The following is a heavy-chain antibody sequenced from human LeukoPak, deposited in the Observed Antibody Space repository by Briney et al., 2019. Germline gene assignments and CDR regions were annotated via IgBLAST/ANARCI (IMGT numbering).Heavy chain of an antibody. V-gene: IGHV3-23*01. CDR3: ARFTMVRGVIEKVHPFDY. CDR1: GFTFSNYG. J-gene: IGHJ4*02. D-gene: IGHD3-10*01. Sequence: GGTLRLSCAASGFTFSNYGMSWVRQAPGKGLEWVSGISGSGDSPYYADSVKGRFTISRDNSKNTLHLQMNSLRAEDTAVYYCARFTMVRGVIEKVHPFDYWGQGTLVTVSS. CDR2: ISGSGDSP.